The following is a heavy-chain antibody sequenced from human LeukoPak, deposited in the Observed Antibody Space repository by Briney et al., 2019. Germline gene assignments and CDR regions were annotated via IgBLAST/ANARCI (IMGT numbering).Heavy chain of an antibody. Sequence: GASVKVSCKASGYTFTSYYFHWVRQAPRQGLEWMGLINPSGGSTRYSQKFQGRVTMTRDTSTRTVYMELSSLRSEDTAVYYCARDGGGYSYGPLDYWGQGTLVTVSS. J-gene: IGHJ4*02. V-gene: IGHV1-46*01. CDR1: GYTFTSYY. CDR3: ARDGGGYSYGPLDY. CDR2: INPSGGST. D-gene: IGHD5-18*01.